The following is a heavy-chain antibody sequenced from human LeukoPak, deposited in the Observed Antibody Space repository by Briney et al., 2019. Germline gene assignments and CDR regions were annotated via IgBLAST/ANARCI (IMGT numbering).Heavy chain of an antibody. J-gene: IGHJ3*02. Sequence: GGPLRLSCAASGFTFSSYSMNWVRQAPGKGLEWVSSISSSSSYIYYADSVKGRFTISRDNAKNSLYLQMNSLRAEDTAVYYCARDPSGGYHDAFDIWGQGTMVTVSS. CDR2: ISSSSSYI. CDR1: GFTFSSYS. D-gene: IGHD6-19*01. V-gene: IGHV3-21*01. CDR3: ARDPSGGYHDAFDI.